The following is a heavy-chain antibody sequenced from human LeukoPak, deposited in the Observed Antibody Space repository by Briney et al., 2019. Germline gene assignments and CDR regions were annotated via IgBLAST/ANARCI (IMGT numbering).Heavy chain of an antibody. D-gene: IGHD5-12*01. CDR2: IIGSSGST. Sequence: GGSLRLSCVASGFSFNNYAMNWVRQAPGKGLEWVSLIIGSSGSTFYADSVKDRFTISRDKSKNTLYPQMNSLRAEDTAVYYCAKGAYDYIEIAYFDYWGQGSLVTVSS. V-gene: IGHV3-23*01. CDR3: AKGAYDYIEIAYFDY. J-gene: IGHJ4*02. CDR1: GFSFNNYA.